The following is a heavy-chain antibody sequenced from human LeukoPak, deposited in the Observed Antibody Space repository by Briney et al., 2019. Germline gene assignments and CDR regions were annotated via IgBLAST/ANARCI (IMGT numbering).Heavy chain of an antibody. V-gene: IGHV3-33*06. CDR3: AKDRAVAGTQSGFEI. CDR1: GFTFSSHG. Sequence: GGSLRLSCAASGFTFSSHGIHWVRQAPGKGLEWVAVIWYDGSNKYYADSVKGRFTTSRDNSKNTLYLQMNSLRAEDTAVYHCAKDRAVAGTQSGFEIWGQGTMVTVSS. J-gene: IGHJ3*02. D-gene: IGHD6-19*01. CDR2: IWYDGSNK.